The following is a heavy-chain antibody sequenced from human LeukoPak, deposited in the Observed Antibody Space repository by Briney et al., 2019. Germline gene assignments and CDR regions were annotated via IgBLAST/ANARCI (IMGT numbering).Heavy chain of an antibody. Sequence: PGRSLRLSCAASGFTFSSYGMHWVRQAPGKGLEWVAVISYDGSNKYHADSVKGRFTISRDNSKNTLYLQMNSLRAEDTAVYYCARAVYDFWSGEGAYFDYWGQGTLVTVSS. D-gene: IGHD3-3*01. CDR2: ISYDGSNK. V-gene: IGHV3-30*03. J-gene: IGHJ4*02. CDR1: GFTFSSYG. CDR3: ARAVYDFWSGEGAYFDY.